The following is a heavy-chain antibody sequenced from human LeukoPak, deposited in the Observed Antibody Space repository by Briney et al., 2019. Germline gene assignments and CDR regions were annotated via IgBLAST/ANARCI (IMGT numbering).Heavy chain of an antibody. D-gene: IGHD3-16*01. J-gene: IGHJ3*02. CDR3: ARVGDFSVAAFDI. CDR1: GFTFSDYH. CDR2: ISSSGSTI. V-gene: IGHV3-11*04. Sequence: PGGSLRLSCAASGFTFSDYHMSWIRQAPGKGLEWVSYISSSGSTIYYADSVKGRFTISRDTSKNTLYLQMGSLRTEDMAVYYCARVGDFSVAAFDIWGQGTMVTVSS.